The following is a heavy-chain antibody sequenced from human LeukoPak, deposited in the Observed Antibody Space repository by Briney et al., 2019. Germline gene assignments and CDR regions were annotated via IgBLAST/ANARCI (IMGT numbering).Heavy chain of an antibody. CDR2: ISSSSSTI. CDR1: GFTFSSYS. V-gene: IGHV3-48*04. J-gene: IGHJ4*02. CDR3: TRDVGY. Sequence: GGSLRLSCATSGFTFSSYSMNWVHQAPGMGLEWVSYISSSSSTIYYADSVKGRFTTSRDNAKNSLYLQMSSLRAEDTAVYYCTRDVGYWGQGTLVTVSS.